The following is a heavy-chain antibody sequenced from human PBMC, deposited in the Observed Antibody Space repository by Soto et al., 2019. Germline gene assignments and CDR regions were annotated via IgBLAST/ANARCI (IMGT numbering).Heavy chain of an antibody. CDR2: INCNSGDI. V-gene: IGHV1-2*06. J-gene: IGHJ4*02. D-gene: IGHD2-2*01. Sequence: QVQLEQSGAGLKEPGASVRASCKLSGDTLTCYYIHWVRQAPGQGLEWMGRINCNSGDIKYAQSFQGRVTMTRNTSSNTAYMDLSRLRSDDTAVYYCARGGGSSFFDYWGQGILVTVSS. CDR3: ARGGGSSFFDY. CDR1: GDTLTCYY.